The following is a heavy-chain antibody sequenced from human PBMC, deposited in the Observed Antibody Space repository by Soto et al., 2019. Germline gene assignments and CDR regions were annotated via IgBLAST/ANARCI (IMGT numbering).Heavy chain of an antibody. J-gene: IGHJ6*02. CDR3: TSGGHYDFWSGSQYYYYGMDV. CDR1: GFTFGDYA. Sequence: GGSLRLSCTASGFTFGDYAMSWFRQAPGKGLEWVGFIRSKAYGGTTEYAASVKGRFTISRDDTKSIAYLQMNSLKTEDTAVYYCTSGGHYDFWSGSQYYYYGMDVWGQGTTVTVSS. V-gene: IGHV3-49*03. D-gene: IGHD3-3*01. CDR2: IRSKAYGGTT.